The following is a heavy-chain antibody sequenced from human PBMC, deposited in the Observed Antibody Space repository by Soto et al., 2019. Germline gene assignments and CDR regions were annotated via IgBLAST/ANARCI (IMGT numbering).Heavy chain of an antibody. CDR1: GFTFSIYD. D-gene: IGHD3-10*02. CDR2: IGTAGDT. V-gene: IGHV3-13*01. J-gene: IGHJ6*02. Sequence: PGGSLRLSCAASGFTFSIYDMHWVRQATGKGLEWVSAIGTAGDTYYPGSVKGRFTISRENAKNSLYLQMNSLRAEDTAVYYCARAVVRGVMGVYYYYYGMDVWGQGTTVTVSS. CDR3: ARAVVRGVMGVYYYYYGMDV.